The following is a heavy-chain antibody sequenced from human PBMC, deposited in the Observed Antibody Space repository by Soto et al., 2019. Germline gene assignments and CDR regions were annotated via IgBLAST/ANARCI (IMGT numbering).Heavy chain of an antibody. D-gene: IGHD3-3*01. CDR3: ASLRFLEWLPEKSNWFDP. V-gene: IGHV1-69*02. J-gene: IGHJ5*02. CDR2: INPIIGIT. CDR1: GYTFTGYY. Sequence: SVKVSCKASGYTFTGYYMHWVRQAPGQGLEWMGRINPIIGITNYAQKFQGRVTITADKSTSTAYMELSSLRSEDTAVYYCASLRFLEWLPEKSNWFDPWGQGTLVTVSS.